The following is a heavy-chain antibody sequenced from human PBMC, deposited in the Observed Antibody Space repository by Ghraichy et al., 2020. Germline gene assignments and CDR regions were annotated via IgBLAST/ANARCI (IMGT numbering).Heavy chain of an antibody. CDR2: IHYSGST. CDR3: ARDRSRYTGSYYYYYGIAV. V-gene: IGHV4-38-2*02. CDR1: GYSINNGYY. D-gene: IGHD1-26*01. Sequence: ESLNISCTVSGYSINNGYYWGWIRQSPGKGLEWIGSIHYSGSTYNNPSLKSRVIISVDTSKNQFFLKVSSVTAADTAVYHCARDRSRYTGSYYYYYGIAVWGQGTTVTVSS. J-gene: IGHJ6*02.